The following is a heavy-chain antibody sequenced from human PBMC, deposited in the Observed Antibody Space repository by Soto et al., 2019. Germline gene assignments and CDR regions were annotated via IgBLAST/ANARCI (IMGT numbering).Heavy chain of an antibody. CDR1: GFTFSNAW. Sequence: ESGGGLVKPGGSLRLSCAASGFTFSNAWMSWVRQAPGKGLEWVGRIKSKTDGGTTDYAAPVKGRFTISRDDSKNTLYLQMNSLKTEDTAVYYCTTGLGNGGDRYYYYYGMDVWGQGTTVTVSS. D-gene: IGHD2-21*01. CDR3: TTGLGNGGDRYYYYYGMDV. V-gene: IGHV3-15*01. J-gene: IGHJ6*02. CDR2: IKSKTDGGTT.